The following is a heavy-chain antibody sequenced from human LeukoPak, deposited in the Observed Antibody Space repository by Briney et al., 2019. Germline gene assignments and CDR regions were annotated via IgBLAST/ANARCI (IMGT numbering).Heavy chain of an antibody. V-gene: IGHV4-30-2*01. CDR3: ARVRSGSYYKYFDY. CDR1: GGSISSGGYY. CDR2: IYHSGST. D-gene: IGHD1-26*01. Sequence: PSETLSLTSTVSGGSISSGGYYWSWIRQPPGKGLEWIGYIYHSGSTYYNPSLKSRVTISVDRSKNQFSLKLSSVTAADTAVYYCARVRSGSYYKYFDYWGQGTLVTVSS. J-gene: IGHJ4*02.